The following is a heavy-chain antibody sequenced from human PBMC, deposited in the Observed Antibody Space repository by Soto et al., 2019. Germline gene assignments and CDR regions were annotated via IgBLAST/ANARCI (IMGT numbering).Heavy chain of an antibody. V-gene: IGHV2-5*02. Sequence: QITLKESGPSLVKPTQTLTLTCTFSGFSLSTGGVGVGWIRQPPGKALEWLALIYWDDDKRYSPSLRSRLTLTKDTSKNQEVLTMTNMDPVDTATYYCAHSRCGGDCLQSYSSHYYYGMDVWGQGTTVTVSS. D-gene: IGHD2-21*02. CDR2: IYWDDDK. J-gene: IGHJ6*02. CDR3: AHSRCGGDCLQSYSSHYYYGMDV. CDR1: GFSLSTGGVG.